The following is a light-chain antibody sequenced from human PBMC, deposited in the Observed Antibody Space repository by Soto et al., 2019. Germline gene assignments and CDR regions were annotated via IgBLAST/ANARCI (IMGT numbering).Light chain of an antibody. CDR3: SSYAGSNTFV. V-gene: IGLV2-8*01. CDR2: EVS. CDR1: SSDVGGYNY. Sequence: QSALTQPPSASGSPGQSATISCTGTSSDVGGYNYVSWYQQHPGKAPKFMIYEVSKRPSGVPDRFSGSKSGNTASLTVSGLQAEDEADYYCSSYAGSNTFVFGTGTKVTVL. J-gene: IGLJ1*01.